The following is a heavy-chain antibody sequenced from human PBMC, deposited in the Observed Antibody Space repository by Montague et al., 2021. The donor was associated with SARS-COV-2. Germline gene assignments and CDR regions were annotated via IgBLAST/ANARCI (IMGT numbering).Heavy chain of an antibody. D-gene: IGHD2/OR15-2a*01. Sequence: SETLSLTCTVSGYSITNGYYWAWIRQPPGKGLEWIGMIYHSGDSYYNPSLKSRVTISVDTSKNQFSLRLSDVSAADTALYYCARVPDPMRFHSDASEYYSYFDPGGKGARVTVSS. V-gene: IGHV4-38-2*02. CDR1: GYSITNGYY. CDR2: IYHSGDS. CDR3: ARVPDPMRFHSDASEYYSYFDP. J-gene: IGHJ4*02.